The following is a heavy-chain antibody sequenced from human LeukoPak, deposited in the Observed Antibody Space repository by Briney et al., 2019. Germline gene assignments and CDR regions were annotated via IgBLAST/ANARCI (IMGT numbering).Heavy chain of an antibody. CDR3: AVGGWYYFDY. D-gene: IGHD6-19*01. CDR2: ISGSGGST. Sequence: GGSLRLSCAVSGFIFSNYAMSWVRQAPGKGLEWVSAISGSGGSTYYADSVKGRFTISRDNSKNTLYLQMNSLRAEDTAVYYCAVGGWYYFDYWGQGTLVTVSS. CDR1: GFIFSNYA. J-gene: IGHJ4*02. V-gene: IGHV3-23*01.